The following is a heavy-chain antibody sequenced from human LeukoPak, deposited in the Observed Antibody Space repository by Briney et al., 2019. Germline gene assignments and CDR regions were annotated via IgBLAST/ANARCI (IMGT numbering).Heavy chain of an antibody. CDR1: GGSISSYY. Sequence: SETLSLTCTVSGGSISSYYCSWIRQPPGKGLEWIGYISDGGSTNYNPSLKSRVTISVDTSKNQFSLKLSSVTAADTAVYYCARAAAGYDYWGQGTLVTVSS. D-gene: IGHD6-13*01. CDR2: ISDGGST. J-gene: IGHJ4*02. V-gene: IGHV4-59*08. CDR3: ARAAAGYDY.